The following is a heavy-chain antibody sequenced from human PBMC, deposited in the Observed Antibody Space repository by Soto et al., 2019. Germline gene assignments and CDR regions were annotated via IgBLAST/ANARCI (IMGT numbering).Heavy chain of an antibody. D-gene: IGHD6-19*01. V-gene: IGHV4-59*11. J-gene: IGHJ4*02. CDR2: IFYSGST. Sequence: XGTLSLTCSVSGGSISGHYWTWIRQSPGKGLEWIGYIFYSGSTNYNPSLKSRVTISVDTSKNQFSLKMSSVTAADTAVYYCARVGSSGWSPDYWGRGTLVTVSS. CDR3: ARVGSSGWSPDY. CDR1: GGSISGHY.